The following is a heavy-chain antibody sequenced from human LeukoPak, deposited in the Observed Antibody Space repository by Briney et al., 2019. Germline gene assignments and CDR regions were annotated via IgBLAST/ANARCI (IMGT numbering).Heavy chain of an antibody. CDR3: ANWGGCGSGSIFDY. J-gene: IGHJ4*02. Sequence: ASVKVSCKASGYTFTGYYMNWVRQAPGEGLEWMGWINPTSGGTNYAQKFQGRVTMTRDTSISTAYMELSRLRSDDTAVYYCANWGGCGSGSIFDYWGQGTPVTVSS. D-gene: IGHD3-10*01. V-gene: IGHV1-2*02. CDR2: INPTSGGT. CDR1: GYTFTGYY.